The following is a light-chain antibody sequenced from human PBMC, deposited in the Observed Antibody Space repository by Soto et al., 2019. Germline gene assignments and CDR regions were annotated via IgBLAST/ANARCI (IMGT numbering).Light chain of an antibody. CDR3: LLSYGCADV. V-gene: IGLV7-46*01. CDR2: DTS. Sequence: QTVVTQEPSLTVSPGGTVTLTCGSSTGAVTSSHYPYWFQQKPGQAPRTLIYDTSNTHSWAPARFSGSLLGGKAALTLSGAQQEEAADYYCLLSYGCADVFGTGTKLTVL. J-gene: IGLJ1*01. CDR1: TGAVTSSHY.